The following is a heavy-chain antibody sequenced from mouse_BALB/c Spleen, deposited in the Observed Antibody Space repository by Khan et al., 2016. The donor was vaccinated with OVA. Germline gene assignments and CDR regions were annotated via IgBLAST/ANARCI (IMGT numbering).Heavy chain of an antibody. CDR2: IISDGYYT. Sequence: DVQLVESGGDLVKPGGSLRLSCAASGFTFSTYGMSWVRQFPDKRLEWVATIISDGYYTYYPDTVKGRFTISRNNAENTLYLQMSSLKSEDTAIYYCASHLTGSFAYWGQGTLVTVSA. CDR3: ASHLTGSFAY. CDR1: GFTFSTYG. J-gene: IGHJ3*01. V-gene: IGHV5-6*01. D-gene: IGHD4-1*01.